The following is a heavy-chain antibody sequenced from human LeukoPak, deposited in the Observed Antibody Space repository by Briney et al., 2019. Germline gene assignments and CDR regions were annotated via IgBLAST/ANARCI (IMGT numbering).Heavy chain of an antibody. CDR1: GYSFSEYW. V-gene: IGHV5-51*01. CDR3: ARRAVSRVVSTVDAFDY. J-gene: IGHJ4*02. CDR2: VYPGDSDT. D-gene: IGHD2-8*02. Sequence: GESLKISCKASGYSFSEYWIAWVRQMPGKGLEWMGIVYPGDSDTRYSPSLQGQVTISADQSTSTASLQWSSLKASDTAMYSCARRAVSRVVSTVDAFDYWAQGTLVTVSS.